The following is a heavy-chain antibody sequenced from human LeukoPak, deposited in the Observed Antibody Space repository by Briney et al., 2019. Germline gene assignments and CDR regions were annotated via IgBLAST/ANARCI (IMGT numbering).Heavy chain of an antibody. V-gene: IGHV1-2*02. CDR3: ARDSVDTAMTTPFDY. CDR2: INPNSGGT. CDR1: GYTFTGYY. Sequence: ASVKVSCKASGYTFTGYYMHWVRQAPGQGLEWMGWINPNSGGTNYAQKFQGRVTMTRDTSISTAHMELSRLRSDDTAVYYCARDSVDTAMTTPFDYWGQGTLVTVSS. J-gene: IGHJ4*02. D-gene: IGHD5-18*01.